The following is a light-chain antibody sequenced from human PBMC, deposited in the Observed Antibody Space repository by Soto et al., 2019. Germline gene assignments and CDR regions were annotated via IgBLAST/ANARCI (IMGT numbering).Light chain of an antibody. V-gene: IGLV1-44*01. CDR1: SSNIGSNP. Sequence: QSVLTQPPSASGTPGQTVTISCSGGSSNIGSNPVNWYQHLPGMAPKLLIYSSPQRPSGVPARFSGSKSGTSASLAINGLQSEDEADYYCAAWDDSLSGVVFGGGTKVTVL. CDR3: AAWDDSLSGVV. CDR2: SSP. J-gene: IGLJ2*01.